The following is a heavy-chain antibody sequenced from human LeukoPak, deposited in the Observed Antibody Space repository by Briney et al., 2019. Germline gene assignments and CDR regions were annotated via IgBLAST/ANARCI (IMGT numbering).Heavy chain of an antibody. D-gene: IGHD6-19*01. CDR1: GDSISTKNCY. Sequence: SETLSLTCTVSGDSISTKNCYWTWIRQPPGKGLEWIGTIYYSGTTYYNPSLKSRVTISVDTSRNQFSLRLSSVTAADTAVYYCARRRGTGLYYFDYWGQGALVTVSS. V-gene: IGHV4-39*01. CDR3: ARRRGTGLYYFDY. J-gene: IGHJ4*02. CDR2: IYYSGTT.